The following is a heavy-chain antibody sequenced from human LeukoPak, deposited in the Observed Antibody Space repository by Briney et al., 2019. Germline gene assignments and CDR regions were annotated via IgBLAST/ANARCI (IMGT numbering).Heavy chain of an antibody. CDR3: ARGSLTWYYYDSSGYVY. V-gene: IGHV1-18*01. CDR1: GYTFTSYG. J-gene: IGHJ4*02. D-gene: IGHD3-22*01. CDR2: ISAYNGNT. Sequence: ASVKVSCKASGYTFTSYGISWVRQAPGQGLEWMGWISAYNGNTNYAQKLQGRVTMTTDTSTSTAYMELRSLRSDDTAVYYCARGSLTWYYYDSSGYVYWGQGTLVTVPS.